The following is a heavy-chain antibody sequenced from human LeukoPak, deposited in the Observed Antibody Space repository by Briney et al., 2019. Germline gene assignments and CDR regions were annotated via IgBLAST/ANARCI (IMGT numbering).Heavy chain of an antibody. CDR1: GVTFSSYA. Sequence: QTGGSLRLSCAASGVTFSSYAMTWVRQAPGKGLEGVSGISGSGGTTYYADSVKGRFTISRDNSKNTLYLQMNSLRAEDTAVYYCAKNYGDSYFDYWGQGTLVTVSS. J-gene: IGHJ4*02. V-gene: IGHV3-23*01. D-gene: IGHD4-17*01. CDR3: AKNYGDSYFDY. CDR2: ISGSGGTT.